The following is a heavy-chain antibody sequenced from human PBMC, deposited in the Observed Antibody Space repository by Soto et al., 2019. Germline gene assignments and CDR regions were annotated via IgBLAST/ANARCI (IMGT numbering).Heavy chain of an antibody. CDR2: VNPGGDVT. D-gene: IGHD3-16*01. CDR3: TSGPRITDF. J-gene: IGHJ4*02. V-gene: IGHV3-11*01. CDR1: GFSLRDYY. Sequence: QVRLVESGGGLVKPEGSLRLSRAASGFSLRDYYMTWIRQAPGKGLELVSYVNPGGDVTIYIESVKGRFTISRDNAKISLNLHMNSLRAEDTAVYYCTSGPRITDFWGQGTLVTVSS.